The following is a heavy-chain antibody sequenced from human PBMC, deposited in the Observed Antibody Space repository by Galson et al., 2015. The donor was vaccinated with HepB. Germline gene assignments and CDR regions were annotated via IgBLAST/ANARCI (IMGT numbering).Heavy chain of an antibody. D-gene: IGHD1-14*01. Sequence: SLRLSCAASGFTFSSYWMSWVRQAPGKGLEWVANINQGGGEKNYVDSVRGRFTISRDNASNSLYLQMNSLRAEDTAVYYCAADPELGIATSHICGQGTVVTVSS. J-gene: IGHJ3*02. CDR2: INQGGGEK. CDR3: AADPELGIATSHI. CDR1: GFTFSSYW. V-gene: IGHV3-7*01.